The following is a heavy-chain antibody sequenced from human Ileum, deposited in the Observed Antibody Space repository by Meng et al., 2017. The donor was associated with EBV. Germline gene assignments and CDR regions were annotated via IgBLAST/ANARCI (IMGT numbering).Heavy chain of an antibody. J-gene: IGHJ4*02. V-gene: IGHV4-4*02. CDR1: GGSISRSDW. Sequence: QVQLRESGPGRVKPSETLSLPCAVSGGSISRSDWWSWVRQPPGKGLEWIGETSHSGSTNYSPSLKSRVTISLDKSKNQLSLKLNSVTAADTAVYYCASSDYYRSDYWGQGTLVTVSS. D-gene: IGHD3-22*01. CDR2: TSHSGST. CDR3: ASSDYYRSDY.